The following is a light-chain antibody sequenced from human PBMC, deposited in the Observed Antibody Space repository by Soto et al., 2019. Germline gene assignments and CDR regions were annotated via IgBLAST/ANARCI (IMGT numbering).Light chain of an antibody. J-gene: IGLJ2*01. CDR3: GSYTTSSYVV. Sequence: QSALTQPAAVSGSPGQSITISCTGTSSDIGGHNFVSWYQHHPGKAPKLLIYEVSYRASGVSNRFTGSKPANTASLTISGLQAEDEADYSCGSYTTSSYVVFGGGTKLTVL. CDR2: EVS. CDR1: SSDIGGHNF. V-gene: IGLV2-14*01.